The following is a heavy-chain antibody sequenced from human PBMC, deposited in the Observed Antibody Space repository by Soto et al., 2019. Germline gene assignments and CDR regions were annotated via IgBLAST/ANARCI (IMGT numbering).Heavy chain of an antibody. CDR2: TKNKANRYIT. J-gene: IGHJ4*02. D-gene: IGHD1-26*01. CDR1: GFTLSDHY. V-gene: IGHV3-72*01. CDR3: GRWVSGSPDS. Sequence: EVQLVESGGGLVQPGGSLRLSCAASGFTLSDHYMDWFRQAPGKGLEWVGRTKNKANRYITEYAASVNGRFTISRDDSKNSVYLHMNSLKSEDTAVYYCGRWVSGSPDSWGQGTLVTVSS.